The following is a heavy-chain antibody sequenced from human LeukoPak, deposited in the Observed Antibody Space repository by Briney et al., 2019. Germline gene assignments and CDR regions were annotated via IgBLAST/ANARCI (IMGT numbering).Heavy chain of an antibody. CDR2: ISSSSSTI. Sequence: GGSLSLSCAASGFTFSSYSMNWVRQAPGKGLEWVSYISSSSSTIYYADSVKGRFTISRDNAKNSLYLQMNSLRNEDTAVYYCARDQAYGDYTFDYWGQGTLVTVSS. V-gene: IGHV3-48*02. CDR1: GFTFSSYS. CDR3: ARDQAYGDYTFDY. J-gene: IGHJ4*02. D-gene: IGHD4-17*01.